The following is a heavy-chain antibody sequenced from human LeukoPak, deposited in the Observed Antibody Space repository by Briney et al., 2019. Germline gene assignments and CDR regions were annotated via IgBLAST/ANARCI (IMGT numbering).Heavy chain of an antibody. J-gene: IGHJ4*02. CDR3: ARRVVPAARSIHY. CDR1: GGSFSGYY. Sequence: PSETLSLTCAVYGGSFSGYYWSWIRQPPGKGLEWIGEINHSGSTNYNPSLKRRVTISVDTSKNQFSLKLSSVTAADTAVYYCARRVVPAARSIHYWGQGTLVTVSS. CDR2: INHSGST. D-gene: IGHD2-2*01. V-gene: IGHV4-34*01.